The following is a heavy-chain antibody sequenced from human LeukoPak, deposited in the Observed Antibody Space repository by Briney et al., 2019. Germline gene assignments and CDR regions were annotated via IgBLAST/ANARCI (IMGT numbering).Heavy chain of an antibody. D-gene: IGHD3-3*01. CDR1: GFTFSSYA. J-gene: IGHJ5*01. V-gene: IGHV3-64*01. CDR3: ASGARVYDFDY. Sequence: PGGSLRLSCAASGFTFSSYAMHWVRQAPGKGLEYVSAISSNGGSTYYANSVKGRFTISRDNSKNTLYLQMGSLRAEDMAVYYCASGARVYDFDYWGHGTLVTGSS. CDR2: ISSNGGST.